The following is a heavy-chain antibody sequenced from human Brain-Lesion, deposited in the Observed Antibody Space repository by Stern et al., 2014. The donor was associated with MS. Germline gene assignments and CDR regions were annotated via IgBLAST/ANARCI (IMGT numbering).Heavy chain of an antibody. J-gene: IGHJ6*02. CDR2: INPNTGGT. CDR1: GYIFTGYY. CDR3: ARDQRGITIFGVVTDYYYLGMDV. V-gene: IGHV1-2*06. Sequence: QVQLVQSGAEGKKPGASVKVSCKTSGYIFTGYYIHWVRQAPGQGLEWMARINPNTGGTKYAQKFQGRVTMSRDTSISTAYVELSSLTSDDTAVYYCARDQRGITIFGVVTDYYYLGMDVWGQGTTVTVSS. D-gene: IGHD3-3*01.